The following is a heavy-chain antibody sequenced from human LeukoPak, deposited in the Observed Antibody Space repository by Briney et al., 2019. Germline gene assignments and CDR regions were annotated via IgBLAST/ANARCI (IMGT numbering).Heavy chain of an antibody. CDR1: GFLFSSYT. CDR3: AARPLMPPRFDY. Sequence: GGSLRLSCAASGFLFSSYTMNWVRQAPGKGLEWVSSISRAGSYRYYADSVKGRFTISRDNAKKSLYLQVNSLRAEDTAIYYCAARPLMPPRFDYWGQGTLVTVSS. CDR2: ISRAGSYR. J-gene: IGHJ4*02. V-gene: IGHV3-21*04. D-gene: IGHD2-2*01.